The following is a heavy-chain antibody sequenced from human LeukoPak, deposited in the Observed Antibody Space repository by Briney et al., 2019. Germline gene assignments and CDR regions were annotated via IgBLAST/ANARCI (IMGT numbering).Heavy chain of an antibody. D-gene: IGHD3-22*01. Sequence: GGSLRLSCAASGFTFSSYTINWVRQAPGKGLQWVSSISGSGSSIYYADSVKGRFTVSRDNAKNSLSLQMNSPRAEDTAVYYCARDDYFDISGYYSDNAFDIWGQGTMVTVSS. CDR2: ISGSGSSI. CDR1: GFTFSSYT. CDR3: ARDDYFDISGYYSDNAFDI. V-gene: IGHV3-21*01. J-gene: IGHJ3*02.